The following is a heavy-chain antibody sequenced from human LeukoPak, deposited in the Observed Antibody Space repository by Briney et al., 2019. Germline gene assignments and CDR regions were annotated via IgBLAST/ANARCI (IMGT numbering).Heavy chain of an antibody. V-gene: IGHV3-20*04. J-gene: IGHJ3*02. CDR2: ITRNGDTT. D-gene: IGHD2-2*02. CDR1: GVTFGDYG. CDR3: ARGYNHGPIDM. Sequence: PGGSLRLSCEASGVTFGDYGMSWVRQGRGKGLEWVSGITRNGDTTNYADSVNGRFTISRDNAKNCLYLQMNSLRAEDTAFYYCARGYNHGPIDMWGQGTLVTVSS.